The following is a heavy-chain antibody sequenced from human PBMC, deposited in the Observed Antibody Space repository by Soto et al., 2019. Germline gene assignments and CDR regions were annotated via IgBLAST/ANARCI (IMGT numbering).Heavy chain of an antibody. J-gene: IGHJ6*02. D-gene: IGHD6-13*01. V-gene: IGHV6-1*01. CDR2: TYYRSKWYN. CDR1: GDGVSSNSAA. Sequence: SQTLSLTCAISGDGVSSNSAAWNWIRQSPSRGLEWLGRTYYRSKWYNDYAVSVKSRITINPDTSKNQFSLQLNSVTPEDTAVYYCAREGQQQLVGREKYYYYYGMDVWGQGTTVTVYS. CDR3: AREGQQQLVGREKYYYYYGMDV.